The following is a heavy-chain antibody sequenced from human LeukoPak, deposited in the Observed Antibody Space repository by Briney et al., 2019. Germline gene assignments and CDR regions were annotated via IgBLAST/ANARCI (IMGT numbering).Heavy chain of an antibody. CDR3: ARAPIGVVTFFDY. CDR1: GGSISSGDYY. Sequence: KAPQTLSLTCTVSGGSISSGDYYWSWIRQPPGKGLEWIGYIYYSGSTYYNPSLKSRVTISVDTSKNQFSLKLSSVTAADTAVYYCARAPIGVVTFFDYWGQGTLVTVSS. CDR2: IYYSGST. V-gene: IGHV4-30-4*08. J-gene: IGHJ4*02. D-gene: IGHD3-3*01.